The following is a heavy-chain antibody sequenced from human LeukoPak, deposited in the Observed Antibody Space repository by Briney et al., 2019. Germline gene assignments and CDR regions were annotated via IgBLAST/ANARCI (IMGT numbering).Heavy chain of an antibody. V-gene: IGHV4-59*01. Sequence: PSETLSLTCTVSGGSISSYYWSWIWQPPGKGLEWIGYIYYSGSTNYNPSLKSRVTISVDTSKNQFSLKLSSVTAADTAVYYCARVKKEWFYDSSGYNDYWGQGTLVTVSS. CDR3: ARVKKEWFYDSSGYNDY. CDR2: IYYSGST. J-gene: IGHJ4*02. D-gene: IGHD3-22*01. CDR1: GGSISSYY.